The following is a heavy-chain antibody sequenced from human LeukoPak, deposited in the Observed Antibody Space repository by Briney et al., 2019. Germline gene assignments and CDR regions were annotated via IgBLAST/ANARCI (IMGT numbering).Heavy chain of an antibody. D-gene: IGHD3-22*01. CDR3: ATSPTYYYDSSGYSADY. J-gene: IGHJ4*02. V-gene: IGHV5-51*01. CDR1: GYSFTSYW. Sequence: GESLKISCKGSGYSFTSYWIGWGRQMPGKGLEWMGIIYPGDSDTRYSPYFQGQLTISDDKSISTAYLQWSSLKASDTAMYYCATSPTYYYDSSGYSADYWGQGTLVTVSS. CDR2: IYPGDSDT.